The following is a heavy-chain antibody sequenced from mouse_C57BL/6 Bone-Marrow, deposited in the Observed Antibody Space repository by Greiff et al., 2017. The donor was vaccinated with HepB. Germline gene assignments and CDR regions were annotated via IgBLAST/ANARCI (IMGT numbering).Heavy chain of an antibody. D-gene: IGHD2-1*01. CDR2: ISSGGSYT. V-gene: IGHV5-6*01. CDR3: ARYGNYPYYDY. CDR1: GFTFSSYG. J-gene: IGHJ2*01. Sequence: EVQLVESGGDLVKPGGSLKLSCAASGFTFSSYGMSWVRQTPDKRLEWVATISSGGSYTYYPDSVKGRFTISRDNAKNTLYLQMSSLKSEDTAMYDCARYGNYPYYDYWGQGTTLTVSS.